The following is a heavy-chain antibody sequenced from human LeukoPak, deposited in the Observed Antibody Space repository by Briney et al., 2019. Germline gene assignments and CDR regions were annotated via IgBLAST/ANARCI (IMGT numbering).Heavy chain of an antibody. J-gene: IGHJ5*02. CDR2: INHSGST. V-gene: IGHV4-34*01. D-gene: IGHD6-19*01. CDR3: ARQGYISGQGFRNNWFDP. Sequence: PSETLSLTCAVYSGSFSGSFSGYYWSWIRQPPGKGLEWIGEINHSGSTNYNPSLKSRVTISVDTSKNQFYLKLSSVTAADTAVYYCARQGYISGQGFRNNWFDPWGQGSLVTVSS. CDR1: SGSFSGSFSGYY.